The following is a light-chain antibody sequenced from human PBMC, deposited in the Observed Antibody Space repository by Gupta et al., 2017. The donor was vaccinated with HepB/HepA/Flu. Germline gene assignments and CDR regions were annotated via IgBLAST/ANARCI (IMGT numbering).Light chain of an antibody. Sequence: EIVMTQSPATLSVSPGARATLSCRASQSVSSNLAWYQQKPGQAPRLLSYGASTRATGIPARFSGSGSGTEFTLTISSLQSEEFAVYYCQQYNNWWTFGQGTKVEIK. CDR1: QSVSSN. V-gene: IGKV3-15*01. CDR2: GAS. J-gene: IGKJ1*01. CDR3: QQYNNWWT.